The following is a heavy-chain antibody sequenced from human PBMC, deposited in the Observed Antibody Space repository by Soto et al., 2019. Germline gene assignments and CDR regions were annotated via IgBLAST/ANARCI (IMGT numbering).Heavy chain of an antibody. D-gene: IGHD3-16*01. CDR1: GYKFIDYW. J-gene: IGHJ4*02. CDR2: IYPGDFDI. Sequence: RGESRKISCKGSGYKFIDYWIGWVRQVPGKGVEWMGSIYPGDFDIKYGPSFQGQVTISADKSITTVYLQWSSLKASDTGIYYCARAFVCEYYDRRSWYSVSWGQGTQVTVSS. V-gene: IGHV5-51*01. CDR3: ARAFVCEYYDRRSWYSVS.